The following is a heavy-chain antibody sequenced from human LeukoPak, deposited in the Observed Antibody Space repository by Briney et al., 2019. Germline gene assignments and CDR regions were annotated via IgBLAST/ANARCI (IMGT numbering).Heavy chain of an antibody. CDR1: GGSISSSNW. CDR2: VYYSGRT. V-gene: IGHV4-4*02. Sequence: SETLSLTCAVSGGSISSSNWWSWVRPPPGKGLEWIGYVYYSGRTNYNPSLKSRVTISVDTSKNQFSLKLSSVTAADTAVYYCARTFSESYYYYGMDVWGQGTTVTVSS. D-gene: IGHD1-26*01. J-gene: IGHJ6*02. CDR3: ARTFSESYYYYGMDV.